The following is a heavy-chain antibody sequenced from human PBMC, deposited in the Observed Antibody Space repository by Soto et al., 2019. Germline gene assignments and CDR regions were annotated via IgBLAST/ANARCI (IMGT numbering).Heavy chain of an antibody. J-gene: IGHJ5*02. D-gene: IGHD3-3*01. CDR3: ATRITVFGLLIPQFDP. V-gene: IGHV4-4*07. CDR1: GGSISSCY. CDR2: IYTSGST. Sequence: SETLSLTCTVSGGSISSCYWSWIRQPAVNGLEWIGLIYTSGSTNYNPSLKSRVTMSVDTSKNQFSLKLSSVTAADTAIYYCATRITVFGLLIPQFDPWGQGTQVTVSS.